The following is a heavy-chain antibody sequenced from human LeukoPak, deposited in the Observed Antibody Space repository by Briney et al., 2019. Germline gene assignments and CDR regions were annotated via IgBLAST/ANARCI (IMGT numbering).Heavy chain of an antibody. CDR1: GYSISSGYY. CDR2: IHHSGST. CDR3: ARSLWQNRGFDY. V-gene: IGHV4-38-2*01. Sequence: SETLSLTCAVSGYSISSGYYWGWIRQPPGKGLEWIGSIHHSGSTYYNPSLKSRVTISVDTSKNQFSLKLSSVTAADTAVYYCARSLWQNRGFDYWGQGTLVTVSS. D-gene: IGHD1-14*01. J-gene: IGHJ4*02.